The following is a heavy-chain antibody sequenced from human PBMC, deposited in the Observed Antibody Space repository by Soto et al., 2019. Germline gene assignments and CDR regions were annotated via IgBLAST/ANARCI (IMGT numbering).Heavy chain of an antibody. CDR1: GGSFSGYY. CDR2: INHGGST. J-gene: IGHJ6*02. V-gene: IGHV4-34*01. D-gene: IGHD2-15*01. Sequence: SETLSLTCAVYGGSFSGYYWSWIRQPPGKGLEWIGEINHGGSTNYNPSLKSRVTISVDTSKNQFSLKLSSVTAADTAVYYCARGLCSGGSCYPPSYYYYYGMDVWGQGTTVTVSS. CDR3: ARGLCSGGSCYPPSYYYYYGMDV.